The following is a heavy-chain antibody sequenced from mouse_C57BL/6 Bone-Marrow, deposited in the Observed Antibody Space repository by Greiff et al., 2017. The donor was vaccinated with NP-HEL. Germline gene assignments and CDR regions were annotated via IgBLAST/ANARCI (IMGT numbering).Heavy chain of an antibody. CDR1: GFTFSDYG. V-gene: IGHV5-15*01. J-gene: IGHJ1*03. D-gene: IGHD1-1*01. CDR3: ARQYYGSSSYWYFDV. Sequence: EVKLMESGGGLVQPGGSLKLSCAASGFTFSDYGMAWVRQAPRKGPEWVAFISNLAYSIYYADTVTGRFTISRENAKNTLYLEMSSLRSEDTAMYYCARQYYGSSSYWYFDVWGTGTTVTVSS. CDR2: ISNLAYSI.